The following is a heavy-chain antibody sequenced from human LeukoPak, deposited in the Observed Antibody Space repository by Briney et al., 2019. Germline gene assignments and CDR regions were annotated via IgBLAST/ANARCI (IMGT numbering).Heavy chain of an antibody. J-gene: IGHJ4*02. CDR3: ARDRGYGDYPGDY. CDR2: ISTYNGNT. Sequence: ASVKVSCKASGYTFVGYYMHWVRQAPGQGLEWMGWISTYNGNTNYAQKLQGRVTMTTDTSTSTAYMELRSLRSDDTAVYYCARDRGYGDYPGDYWGQGTLVTVSS. CDR1: GYTFVGYY. D-gene: IGHD4-17*01. V-gene: IGHV1-18*04.